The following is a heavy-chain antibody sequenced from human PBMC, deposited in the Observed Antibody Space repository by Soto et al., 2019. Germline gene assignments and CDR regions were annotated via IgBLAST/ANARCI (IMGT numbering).Heavy chain of an antibody. CDR2: ISYDGSDK. Sequence: VQLVESGGGEVQPGRSLRLSCAASGFKYTDFALHWVRQAPGKGLEWVAIISYDGSDKYYADSVEGRFVISRDNPKNTLYLEMNSLRPEDTAVYFCARRAWDSYYAIDVWGQGTTVTVFS. CDR1: GFKYTDFA. CDR3: ARRAWDSYYAIDV. V-gene: IGHV3-30*09. J-gene: IGHJ6*02. D-gene: IGHD3-22*01.